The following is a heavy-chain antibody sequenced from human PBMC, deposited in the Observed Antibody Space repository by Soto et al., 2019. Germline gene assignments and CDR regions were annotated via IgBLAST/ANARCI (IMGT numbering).Heavy chain of an antibody. CDR1: GFTFGSYA. V-gene: IGHV3-23*01. CDR2: ISGSGGST. J-gene: IGHJ6*03. CDR3: AKGANYDFWSGYSYYYYYYMDV. Sequence: GGSLILSCAASGFTFGSYAMSWVRQAPGKGLEWVSAISGSGGSTYYADSVKGRFTISRDNSKNTLYLQMNSLRAEDTAVYYCAKGANYDFWSGYSYYYYYYMDVWGKGTTVTVSS. D-gene: IGHD3-3*01.